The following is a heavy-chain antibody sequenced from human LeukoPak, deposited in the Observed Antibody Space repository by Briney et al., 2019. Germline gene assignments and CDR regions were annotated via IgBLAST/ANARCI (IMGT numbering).Heavy chain of an antibody. D-gene: IGHD1-26*01. CDR1: GFTFSNYW. J-gene: IGHJ4*02. Sequence: GGSLRLSCAASGFTFSNYWMIWVRQAPGKGLEWVANIKQDGSETYYVDSVRGRFSISRDDARNSVYLQMNSLTAEDTAVYYCANALGAHYFDYWGQGTLVTVSS. CDR3: ANALGAHYFDY. CDR2: IKQDGSET. V-gene: IGHV3-7*05.